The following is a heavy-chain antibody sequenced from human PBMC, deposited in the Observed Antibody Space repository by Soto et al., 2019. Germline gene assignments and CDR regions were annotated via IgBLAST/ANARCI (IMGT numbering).Heavy chain of an antibody. Sequence: ASVKVACKASGYSLTNYGITWVRQAPGQGLEWMGWISAFNGNTHYAQKLQGRVTMTTDASTSTAYMQLRSLRSDDTAVYYCARDRGVAPPVAGNTHYYYYMDVWGKGTTVTVSS. CDR1: GYSLTNYG. J-gene: IGHJ6*03. D-gene: IGHD6-19*01. CDR3: ARDRGVAPPVAGNTHYYYYMDV. V-gene: IGHV1-18*01. CDR2: ISAFNGNT.